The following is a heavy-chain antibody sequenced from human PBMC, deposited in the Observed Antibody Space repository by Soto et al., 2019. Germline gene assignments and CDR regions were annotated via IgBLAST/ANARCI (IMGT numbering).Heavy chain of an antibody. CDR2: ISHTGIT. CDR3: ARKEYYFDY. Sequence: SETLSLTCTVSGGSISGYFWTWIRQPPGKGLEWIGYISHTGITDYNSSLKSRVTMSVDTSKNQFSLRVSSLTAADTAVYYCARKEYYFDYWGQGILVTVSS. J-gene: IGHJ4*02. CDR1: GGSISGYF. D-gene: IGHD3-10*01. V-gene: IGHV4-59*01.